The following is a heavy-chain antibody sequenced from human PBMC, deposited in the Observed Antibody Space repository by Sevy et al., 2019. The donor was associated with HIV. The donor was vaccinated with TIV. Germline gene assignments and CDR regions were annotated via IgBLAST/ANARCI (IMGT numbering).Heavy chain of an antibody. CDR2: MKQDGSEE. J-gene: IGHJ4*01. V-gene: IGHV3-7*01. CDR1: GFSFSIYW. CDR3: VREGLGGYSYSLDY. D-gene: IGHD5-18*01. Sequence: GGSLRLSCEASGFSFSIYWMSWVRQAPGKGLEWVATMKQDGSEEDYVDSVKGRFTISRDNAKNSLFLQMNSLSAEDTAVYYCVREGLGGYSYSLDYWGHGTLVTVSS.